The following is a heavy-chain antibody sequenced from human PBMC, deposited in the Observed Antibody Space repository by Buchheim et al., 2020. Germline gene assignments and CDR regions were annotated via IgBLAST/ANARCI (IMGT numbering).Heavy chain of an antibody. V-gene: IGHV3-23*01. CDR2: ISGSGGST. CDR1: GFTFSSYA. Sequence: EVQLLESGGGLVQPGGSLRLSCAASGFTFSSYAMSWVRQAPGKGLEWVSAISGSGGSTYYADSVKGRFTISRDNSKKTLYLQMNSLRAEDTAVYYCAKYSGSYRLYYYYGMDVWGQGTT. CDR3: AKYSGSYRLYYYYGMDV. J-gene: IGHJ6*02. D-gene: IGHD1-26*01.